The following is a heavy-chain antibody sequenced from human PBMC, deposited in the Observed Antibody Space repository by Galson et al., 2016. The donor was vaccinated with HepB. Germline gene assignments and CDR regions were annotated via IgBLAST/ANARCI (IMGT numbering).Heavy chain of an antibody. J-gene: IGHJ4*02. CDR2: TDIDGTP. Sequence: SLRLSCAASEFTFRSYVMTWVRHAPEKGLEWVSSTDIDGTPYYADSVKGRFTISRDNSKSTLYLQMNSLRVDDTALYYCAKGGISYATGIDLRGQGTLVTVSS. CDR3: AKGGISYATGIDL. CDR1: EFTFRSYV. D-gene: IGHD1-14*01. V-gene: IGHV3-23*01.